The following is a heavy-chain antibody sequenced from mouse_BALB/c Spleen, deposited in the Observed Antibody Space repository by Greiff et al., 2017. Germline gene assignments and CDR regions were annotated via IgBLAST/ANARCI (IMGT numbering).Heavy chain of an antibody. Sequence: EVQLVESGGDLVKPGGSLKLSCAASGFTFSSYGMSWVRQTPDKRLEWVATISSGGSYTYYPDSVKGRFTISRDNAKNTLYLQMSSLKSEDTAMYYCARHEARGYDYDGEYYYAMDYWGQGTSVTVSS. CDR3: ARHEARGYDYDGEYYYAMDY. CDR2: ISSGGSYT. V-gene: IGHV5-6*01. D-gene: IGHD2-4*01. J-gene: IGHJ4*01. CDR1: GFTFSSYG.